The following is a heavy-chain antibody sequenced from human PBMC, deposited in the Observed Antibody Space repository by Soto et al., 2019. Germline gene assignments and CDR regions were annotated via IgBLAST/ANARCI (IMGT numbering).Heavy chain of an antibody. D-gene: IGHD2-21*02. Sequence: QVQLVQSGAEVKKPGSSVKVSCTASGGTFSSYAISWVRQSPGQGLEWRGGIIPIFGTANYAQKFQGRVTITADQSTSTAYMELSSLRSEDTAVYYCARATSRRLLFERAFDYWGQGTLVTVSS. CDR2: IIPIFGTA. J-gene: IGHJ4*02. CDR1: GGTFSSYA. CDR3: ARATSRRLLFERAFDY. V-gene: IGHV1-69*01.